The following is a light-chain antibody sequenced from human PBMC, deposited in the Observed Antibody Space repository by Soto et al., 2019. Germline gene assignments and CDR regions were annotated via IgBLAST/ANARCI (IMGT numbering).Light chain of an antibody. CDR3: QQYNDWHRT. J-gene: IGKJ1*01. V-gene: IGKV3-15*01. CDR2: GAS. CDR1: QSVRGN. Sequence: DIVMTQSPATLSVSPGERATLSCRASQSVRGNLAWYQQRPGQSHRLLIYGASSRATGIPDMFSGSGSGTEFTLKLRSLQSEELAFYYCQQYNDWHRTLGQGHKG.